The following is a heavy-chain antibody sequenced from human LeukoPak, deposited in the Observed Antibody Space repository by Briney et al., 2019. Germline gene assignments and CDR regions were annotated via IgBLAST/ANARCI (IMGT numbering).Heavy chain of an antibody. Sequence: ASVKVSCKVSGYTLTELSMHWVRQAPGKGLEWMGGFDPEDGETIYAQKFQGRVTMTEDTSTDTAYMELSSLRSEDTAVYYCAIVYYYDSSGYPYHFDYWGQGTLVTVSS. CDR3: AIVYYYDSSGYPYHFDY. J-gene: IGHJ4*02. CDR1: GYTLTELS. D-gene: IGHD3-22*01. V-gene: IGHV1-24*01. CDR2: FDPEDGET.